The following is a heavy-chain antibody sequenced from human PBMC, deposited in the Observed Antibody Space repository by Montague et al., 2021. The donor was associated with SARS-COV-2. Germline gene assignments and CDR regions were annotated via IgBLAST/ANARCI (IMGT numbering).Heavy chain of an antibody. CDR2: IYHNGST. CDR3: ARGGRKSADYSYFGLDV. CDR1: GDSISNYS. J-gene: IGHJ6*02. Sequence: SETLSLTCTVSGDSISNYSWNWIRQPPGKGLEWIGYIYHNGSTNYKPSLKSRVTISGDTSKNQLSLKVRSVAAADTAVYYCARGGRKSADYSYFGLDVWGQGTTVTVSS. V-gene: IGHV4-59*01.